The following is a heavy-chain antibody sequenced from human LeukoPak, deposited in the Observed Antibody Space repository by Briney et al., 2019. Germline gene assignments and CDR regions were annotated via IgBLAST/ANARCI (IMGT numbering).Heavy chain of an antibody. D-gene: IGHD4-17*01. CDR3: ARYDYGDYGGYYYGMDV. Sequence: GESLKISCKGSGYSFTSYWIGWVRQMPGKGLEWMGIIYPGDSDTKYSPSFQGQVTISADKSVSTAYLQWSSLKASDTAMYYCARYDYGDYGGYYYGMDVWGQGTTVTVSS. J-gene: IGHJ6*02. CDR2: IYPGDSDT. CDR1: GYSFTSYW. V-gene: IGHV5-51*01.